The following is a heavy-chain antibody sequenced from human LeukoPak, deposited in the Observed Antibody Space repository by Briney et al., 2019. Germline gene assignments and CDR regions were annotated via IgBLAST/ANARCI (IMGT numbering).Heavy chain of an antibody. CDR3: ARARLARGPVTPLYYFDY. CDR2: MNPNSANT. J-gene: IGHJ4*02. D-gene: IGHD2-15*01. Sequence: AASVKVSCKASGYTFTTYDINWVRQATGQGLEWMGWMNPNSANTGYAQKFQGRVTITRNTSISTAYMELNSLRSDDTAVYYCARARLARGPVTPLYYFDYWGQGVLVTVSS. CDR1: GYTFTTYD. V-gene: IGHV1-8*01.